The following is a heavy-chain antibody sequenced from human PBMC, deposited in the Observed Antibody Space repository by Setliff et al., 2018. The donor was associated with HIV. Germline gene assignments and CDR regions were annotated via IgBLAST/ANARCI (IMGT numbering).Heavy chain of an antibody. CDR1: GGTFSSYA. J-gene: IGHJ4*02. D-gene: IGHD5-12*01. CDR2: IIPIFATT. Sequence: ASVKVSCKASGGTFSSYAISWVRQAPGQGLQWMGRIIPIFATTNYAQKFPGRVTITADKSTSTAYMELSSLRSEDTAVYYCARNSGYDDYWGQGTLVTVSS. CDR3: ARNSGYDDY. V-gene: IGHV1-69*06.